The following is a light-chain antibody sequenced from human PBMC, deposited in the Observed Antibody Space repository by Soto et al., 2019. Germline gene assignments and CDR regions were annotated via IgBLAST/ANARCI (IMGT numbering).Light chain of an antibody. Sequence: DIQMTQSPSTLSASVGDRVTITCRASQSINSWLAWYQQKPGKAPKLLIYDASSLESGVPSRFSGSGSGTEFTLTISSLQPDDFATYYGQQYNTYPYIFGQGTKLEIK. V-gene: IGKV1-5*01. J-gene: IGKJ2*01. CDR1: QSINSW. CDR2: DAS. CDR3: QQYNTYPYI.